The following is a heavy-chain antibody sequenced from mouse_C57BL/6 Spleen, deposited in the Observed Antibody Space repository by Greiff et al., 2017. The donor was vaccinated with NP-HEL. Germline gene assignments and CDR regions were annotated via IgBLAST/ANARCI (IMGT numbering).Heavy chain of an antibody. V-gene: IGHV1-20*01. J-gene: IGHJ3*01. CDR3: ARNYDYDGFAY. CDR1: GYSFTGYF. D-gene: IGHD2-4*01. CDR2: INPYNGDT. Sequence: EVQGVESGPELVKPGDSVKISCKASGYSFTGYFMNWVMQSHGKSLEWIGRINPYNGDTFYNQKFKGKATLTVDKSSSTAHMELRSLTSEDAAVYYCARNYDYDGFAYWGQGTLVTVSA.